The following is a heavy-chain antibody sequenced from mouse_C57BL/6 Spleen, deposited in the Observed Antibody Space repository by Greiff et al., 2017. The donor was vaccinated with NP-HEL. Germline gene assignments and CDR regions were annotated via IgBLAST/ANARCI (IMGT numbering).Heavy chain of an antibody. CDR1: GFTFSSYA. Sequence: EVMLVESGEGLVKPGGSLKLSCAASGFTFSSYAMSWVRQTPEKRLEWVAYISSGGDYIYYADTVKGRFTISRDNARNTLYLQMSSLKSEDTAMYYCTRGGYDYDEGAWFAYWGQGTLVTVSA. CDR2: ISSGGDYI. D-gene: IGHD2-4*01. CDR3: TRGGYDYDEGAWFAY. J-gene: IGHJ3*01. V-gene: IGHV5-9-1*02.